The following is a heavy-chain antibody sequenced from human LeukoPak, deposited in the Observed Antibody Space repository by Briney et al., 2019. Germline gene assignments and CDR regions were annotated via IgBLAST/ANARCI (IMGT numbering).Heavy chain of an antibody. V-gene: IGHV1-69*05. CDR3: ARVICSGGSCYGHFDY. Sequence: GASVKVSCKASGGTFSSYAISWVRQAPGQGLEWMGRIIPIFGTANYAQKFQGRVTITTDESTSTAYKELSSLRSEDTAVYYCARVICSGGSCYGHFDYWGQGTLVTVSS. J-gene: IGHJ4*02. CDR1: GGTFSSYA. CDR2: IIPIFGTA. D-gene: IGHD2-15*01.